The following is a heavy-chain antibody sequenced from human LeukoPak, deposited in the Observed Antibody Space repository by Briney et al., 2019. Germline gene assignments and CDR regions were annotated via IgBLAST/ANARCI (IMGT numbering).Heavy chain of an antibody. V-gene: IGHV3-30*02. J-gene: IGHJ4*02. D-gene: IGHD2-2*01. Sequence: SGGSLRLSCVASGFTFSYFGMHWVRQAPGKGLEWVAFVRYDVSNYYYAGSVKGRFTISRDNSKNTLYLQMNSLRVEDTAAYYCAKIEGKYQLANIPDSWGQGTLVTVSS. CDR3: AKIEGKYQLANIPDS. CDR2: VRYDVSNY. CDR1: GFTFSYFG.